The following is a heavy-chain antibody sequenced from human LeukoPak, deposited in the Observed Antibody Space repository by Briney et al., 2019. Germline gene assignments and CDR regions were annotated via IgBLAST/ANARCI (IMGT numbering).Heavy chain of an antibody. Sequence: GGSLRLSCAASGFTFSSFEMKWVRQAPGKGLEWVSYISSGGSTIYYADSVKGRFTISRDNAKNSLYLQMNSLRAEDTAVYYCARAGRKSRGIDIVRKKETGYYYYMDVWGKGTTVTVSS. D-gene: IGHD2-15*01. CDR2: ISSGGSTI. CDR1: GFTFSSFE. V-gene: IGHV3-48*03. J-gene: IGHJ6*03. CDR3: ARAGRKSRGIDIVRKKETGYYYYMDV.